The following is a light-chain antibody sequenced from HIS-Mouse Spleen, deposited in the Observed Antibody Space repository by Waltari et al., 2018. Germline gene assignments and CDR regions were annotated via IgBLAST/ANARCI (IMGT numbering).Light chain of an antibody. CDR2: KAS. CDR3: QQYNSYSGT. V-gene: IGKV1-5*03. J-gene: IGKJ1*01. CDR1: QSISSW. Sequence: DIQMTQSPSTLSASVGDRVTITCRASQSISSWLAWYQQKPVKAPKLLIYKASSLESGVPSRCSGSGSGTEFTLTISSLQPDDFATYYCQQYNSYSGTFGQGTKVEIK.